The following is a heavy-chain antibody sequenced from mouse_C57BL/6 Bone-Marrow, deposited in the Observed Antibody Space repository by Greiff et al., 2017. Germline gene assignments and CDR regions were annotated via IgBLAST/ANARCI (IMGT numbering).Heavy chain of an antibody. V-gene: IGHV5-9*01. CDR3: ARREYYAMDY. CDR2: ISGGGGNT. Sequence: EVKLVEPGGGLVKPGGSLKLSCAASGFTFSSYTMSWVRQTPEKRLEWVATISGGGGNTYYPDSVKGRFTISRDNAKNTLYLQKSSLRSEDTALYYCARREYYAMDYWGQGTSVTVSS. CDR1: GFTFSSYT. J-gene: IGHJ4*01.